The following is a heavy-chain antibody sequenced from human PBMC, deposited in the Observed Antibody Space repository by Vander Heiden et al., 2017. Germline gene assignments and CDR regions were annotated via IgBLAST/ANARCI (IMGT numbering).Heavy chain of an antibody. J-gene: IGHJ5*02. Sequence: EVQLVESGGGLVKPGGSLRLSCAASGLSCTNAWMGWGRQAPGKGLEWVGRIKSKTEGGTTDYAAPVKGRFTISRDDSKSTPYLQLNSLKTEDTAVYYCTWTGASWFDPWGQGTLVTVSS. CDR1: GLSCTNAW. CDR3: TWTGASWFDP. CDR2: IKSKTEGGTT. D-gene: IGHD7-27*01. V-gene: IGHV3-15*01.